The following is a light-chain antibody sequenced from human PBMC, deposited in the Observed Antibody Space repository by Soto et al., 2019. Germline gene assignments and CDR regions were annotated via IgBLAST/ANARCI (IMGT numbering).Light chain of an antibody. V-gene: IGKV1-6*01. J-gene: IGKJ2*01. CDR2: TAS. Sequence: AIPVTQSPSSLSASVGDRVTITCRASQDIRNDLGWYQQKPGRAPKLLIYTASTLQSGVPTRFSGSGSGTVFTLTISSLQPEDFATYYCLQDYNFPYTFGQGTKLEFK. CDR3: LQDYNFPYT. CDR1: QDIRND.